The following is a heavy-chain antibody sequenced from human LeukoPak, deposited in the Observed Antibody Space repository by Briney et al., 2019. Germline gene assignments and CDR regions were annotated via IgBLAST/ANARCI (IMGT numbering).Heavy chain of an antibody. D-gene: IGHD3-9*01. CDR3: ARDGGTTYYDILTGPTTHYYGMDV. V-gene: IGHV1-2*04. CDR1: GYTFTGYY. Sequence: ASVKVSCKASGYTFTGYYMHWVRQAPGQGLEWMGWINPNSGGTNYAQKFQGCVTMTRDTSISTAYMGLSRLRSDDTAVYYCARDGGTTYYDILTGPTTHYYGMDVWGQGTTVTVSS. CDR2: INPNSGGT. J-gene: IGHJ6*02.